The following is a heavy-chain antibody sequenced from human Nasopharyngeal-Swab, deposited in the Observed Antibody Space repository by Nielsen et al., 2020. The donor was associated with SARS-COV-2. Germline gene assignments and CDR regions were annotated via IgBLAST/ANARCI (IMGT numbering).Heavy chain of an antibody. D-gene: IGHD3-3*01. J-gene: IGHJ6*02. CDR2: ISSSGSTI. Sequence: GESLKISCAASGFTFSSYEMNWVRQAPGKGLEWVSYISSSGSTIYYADSVKGRFTISRDNAKNSLYLQMNSLRAEDTAVYYCARDPGPADYDFWSGYPGGMDVWGQGTTVTVSS. CDR1: GFTFSSYE. CDR3: ARDPGPADYDFWSGYPGGMDV. V-gene: IGHV3-48*03.